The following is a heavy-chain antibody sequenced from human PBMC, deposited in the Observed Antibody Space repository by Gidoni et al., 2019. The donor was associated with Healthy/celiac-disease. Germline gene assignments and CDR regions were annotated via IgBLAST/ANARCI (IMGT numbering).Heavy chain of an antibody. CDR2: IYYSGST. Sequence: QLQLQESGPGLVKPSETLSLTCTVSGGSISSSSYYWGWIRQPPGKGLEWIGGIYYSGSTYYNPSLKSRVTISVDTSKNQFSLKLSSVTAADTAVYYCARHRGRLLGSTITGPQQFDYWGQGTLVTVSS. D-gene: IGHD3-10*01. CDR1: GGSISSSSYY. CDR3: ARHRGRLLGSTITGPQQFDY. V-gene: IGHV4-39*01. J-gene: IGHJ4*02.